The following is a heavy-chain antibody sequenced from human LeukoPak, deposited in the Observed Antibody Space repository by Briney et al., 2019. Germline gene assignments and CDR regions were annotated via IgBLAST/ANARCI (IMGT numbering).Heavy chain of an antibody. D-gene: IGHD2-21*02. Sequence: GSLRLSCTTSGFTFGSFTMNWVRQAPGKGLEWVSSISYNSANKWHADSVKGRFTISRDNSKNTLYLQMHSLRADDTALYYCTKRRPSGSVTVDEYWGQGALVTVSS. V-gene: IGHV3-23*01. CDR2: ISYNSANK. CDR3: TKRRPSGSVTVDEY. CDR1: GFTFGSFT. J-gene: IGHJ4*02.